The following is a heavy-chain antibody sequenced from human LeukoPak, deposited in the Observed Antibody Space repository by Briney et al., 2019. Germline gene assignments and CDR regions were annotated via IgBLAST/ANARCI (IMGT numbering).Heavy chain of an antibody. D-gene: IGHD3-3*01. CDR2: ISSSSSYI. Sequence: NPGGSLRLSCVASGFTFSDYYMTWVRQAPGKGLEWVSSISSSSSYIYYADSVKGRFTISRDNAKNSLYLQMNSLRAEDTAVYYCARSNEEWLPDYWGQGTLVTVSS. V-gene: IGHV3-21*01. CDR3: ARSNEEWLPDY. CDR1: GFTFSDYY. J-gene: IGHJ4*02.